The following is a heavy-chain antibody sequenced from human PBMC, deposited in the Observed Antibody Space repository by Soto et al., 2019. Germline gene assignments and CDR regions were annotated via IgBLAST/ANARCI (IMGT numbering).Heavy chain of an antibody. J-gene: IGHJ5*02. CDR3: ASQEASYNWFDP. Sequence: NPSETLSLTCTVSGGSISSSSYYWGWIRQPPGKGLEWIGSIYYSGSTYHNPSLKSRVTISVDTSKNQFSLKLSSVTAADTAVYYCASQEASYNWFDPWGQGTLVTVSS. V-gene: IGHV4-39*01. CDR2: IYYSGST. CDR1: GGSISSSSYY.